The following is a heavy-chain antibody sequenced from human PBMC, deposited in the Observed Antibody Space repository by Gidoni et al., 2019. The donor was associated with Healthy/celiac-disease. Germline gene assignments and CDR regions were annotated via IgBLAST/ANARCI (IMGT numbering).Heavy chain of an antibody. Sequence: QLQLQESGPGLVKPSETLSLTCTVSGGSISSSSYYWGWLRQPPGTGLEWIGSLYYSGSTYYNPPLRGRGTIAVDTSNNQFSLKLSSGTAADTAGYYCARRGMDMGGADWYFDLWGRGTLVTVSS. V-gene: IGHV4-39*01. CDR2: LYYSGST. D-gene: IGHD2-2*03. CDR3: ARRGMDMGGADWYFDL. CDR1: GGSISSSSYY. J-gene: IGHJ2*01.